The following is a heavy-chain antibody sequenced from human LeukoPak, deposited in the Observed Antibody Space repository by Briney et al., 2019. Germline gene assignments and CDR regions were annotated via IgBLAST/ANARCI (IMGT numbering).Heavy chain of an antibody. CDR3: ARHYDFWSGSTLNWFDP. V-gene: IGHV1-2*02. J-gene: IGHJ5*02. CDR1: GYTFTGYY. CDR2: INPNSGGT. D-gene: IGHD3-3*01. Sequence: ASVKVSCKASGYTFTGYYMHWVRQAPGQGLEWMGWINPNSGGTNYAQKFQGRVTMTRDTSISTAYMELSRLRSDDTAVYYCARHYDFWSGSTLNWFDPRGQGTLVTVSS.